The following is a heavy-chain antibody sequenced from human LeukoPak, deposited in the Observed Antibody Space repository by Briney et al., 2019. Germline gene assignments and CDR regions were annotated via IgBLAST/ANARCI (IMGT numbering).Heavy chain of an antibody. D-gene: IGHD3-22*01. J-gene: IGHJ4*02. V-gene: IGHV3-30*02. CDR1: GFIFSDYG. CDR2: TRYDDSNK. Sequence: GGSLRLSCAGSGFIFSDYGMHWVRQAPGKGLEWVAFTRYDDSNKYYSDSVKGRFTISKDNSKNTLYLQMNSLRPEDTSIYYCAKDSFYDISSYDSPRAPDYWGQGTLVTVSS. CDR3: AKDSFYDISSYDSPRAPDY.